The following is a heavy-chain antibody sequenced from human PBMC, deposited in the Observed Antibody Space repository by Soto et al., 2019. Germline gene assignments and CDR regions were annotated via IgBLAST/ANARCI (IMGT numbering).Heavy chain of an antibody. D-gene: IGHD2-21*02. CDR1: GFIFSSSA. CDR2: ISGSGGSI. V-gene: IGHV3-23*01. Sequence: EVPLLDSGGGLVQPGGALRLSCSASGFIFSSSAMNWVRQAPGKGLEWVSAISGSGGSIYYADSVKGRFTISRDNSKTMLYLRIYSMRAEDTGVYYCGRGGGDGLREGMDVWGQGSSVTVSS. CDR3: GRGGGDGLREGMDV. J-gene: IGHJ6*02.